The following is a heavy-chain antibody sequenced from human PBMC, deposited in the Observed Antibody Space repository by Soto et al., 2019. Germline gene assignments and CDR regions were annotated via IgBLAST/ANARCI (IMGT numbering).Heavy chain of an antibody. D-gene: IGHD3-3*01. J-gene: IGHJ5*02. CDR2: INPHGGST. Sequence: ASLEVSCQAPADTFTSYYLNFVRQAPGQGLELMGVINPHGGSTKYAQKFQGRVTMTRDTSRSTVYMELRSLRSDDTAIYYCARSSGGNFGIIIEGSNWFDPWGQGTLVKSPQ. V-gene: IGHV1-46*01. CDR1: ADTFTSYY. CDR3: ARSSGGNFGIIIEGSNWFDP.